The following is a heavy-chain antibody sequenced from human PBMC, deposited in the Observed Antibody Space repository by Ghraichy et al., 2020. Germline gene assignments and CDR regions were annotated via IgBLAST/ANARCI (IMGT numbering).Heavy chain of an antibody. V-gene: IGHV3-30*03. CDR3: ARDGPSQTKYYYMDV. CDR2: ISHDGSFR. D-gene: IGHD1-7*01. J-gene: IGHJ6*03. CDR1: GFTFSSNA. Sequence: RGSLRLSCAASGFTFSSNAMHWVRQAPGKGLEWVAVISHDGSFRFYADSVKGRFTISRDNSKNTLYLQMISLRPEDTAVYYCARDGPSQTKYYYMDVWGKGTTVTVSS.